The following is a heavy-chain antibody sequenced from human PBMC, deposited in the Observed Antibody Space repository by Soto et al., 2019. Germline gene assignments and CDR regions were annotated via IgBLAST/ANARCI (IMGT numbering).Heavy chain of an antibody. CDR3: ARYYDSSGSVDY. CDR2: IYYSGST. V-gene: IGHV4-31*03. D-gene: IGHD3-22*01. CDR1: GGSISSGGYY. J-gene: IGHJ4*02. Sequence: QVQLQESGPGLVKPSQTLSLTCTVSGGSISSGGYYWSWIRQHPGKGLEWIGYIYYSGSTYYNPSLNRRVTISLETSKNQVALTLSSVTAADTAVYYCARYYDSSGSVDYWGQGTLVTVSS.